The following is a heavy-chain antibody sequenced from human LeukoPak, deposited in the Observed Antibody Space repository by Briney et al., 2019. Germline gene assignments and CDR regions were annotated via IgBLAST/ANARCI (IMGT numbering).Heavy chain of an antibody. CDR3: AREGGYSGYDYWY. V-gene: IGHV4-59*01. CDR2: IYYSGST. J-gene: IGHJ4*02. D-gene: IGHD5-12*01. Sequence: SETLSLTCTVSGGSISSYYWSWIRQPPGKGLEWIGYIYYSGSTNYNPSLKSRVTISVDTSKNQFSLKLSSVAAAGTAVYYCAREGGYSGYDYWYWGQGTLVTVSS. CDR1: GGSISSYY.